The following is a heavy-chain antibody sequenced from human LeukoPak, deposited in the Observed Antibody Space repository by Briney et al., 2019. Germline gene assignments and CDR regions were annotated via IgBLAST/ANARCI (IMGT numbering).Heavy chain of an antibody. V-gene: IGHV4-59*08. J-gene: IGHJ4*02. Sequence: SETLSRTCTVSGGSISSYNWSWMRPPPGKGLGWRGYTYYSRSTNYNPSLKSRATISVATSKKQFSLKRSSLTAAATAWYCCARHRIGWEYFDYWGQGTLVTVSS. CDR1: GGSISSYN. CDR3: ARHRIGWEYFDY. D-gene: IGHD1-26*01. CDR2: TYYSRST.